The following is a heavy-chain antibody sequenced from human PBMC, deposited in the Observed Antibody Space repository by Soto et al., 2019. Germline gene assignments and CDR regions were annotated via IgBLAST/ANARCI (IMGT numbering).Heavy chain of an antibody. CDR3: ARVITGTTTFYYYYYYMDV. D-gene: IGHD1-7*01. Sequence: GASVKVSCKASGYTFTSYGISWVRQAPGQRLEWMGWISAYNGNTNYAQKLQGRVTMTTDTSTSTAYMELRSLRSDDTAVYYCARVITGTTTFYYYYYYMDVWGKGTTVTVSS. CDR1: GYTFTSYG. CDR2: ISAYNGNT. J-gene: IGHJ6*03. V-gene: IGHV1-18*01.